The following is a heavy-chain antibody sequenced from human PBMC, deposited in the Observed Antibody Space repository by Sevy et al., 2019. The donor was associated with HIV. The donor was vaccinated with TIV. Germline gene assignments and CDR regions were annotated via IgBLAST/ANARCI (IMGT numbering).Heavy chain of an antibody. Sequence: SETLSLTCTVSGGSISSYYWSWIRQPPGKGLEWIGYIYYSGSTNYNPSLKSRVTISVDTSKNQFSLKLSSVTAADTAVYYCASAGSFGVYFDYWGQGTLVTVSS. D-gene: IGHD1-26*01. CDR2: IYYSGST. CDR3: ASAGSFGVYFDY. CDR1: GGSISSYY. V-gene: IGHV4-59*13. J-gene: IGHJ4*02.